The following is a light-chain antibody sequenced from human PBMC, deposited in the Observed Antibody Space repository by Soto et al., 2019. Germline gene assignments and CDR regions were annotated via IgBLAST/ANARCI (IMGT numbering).Light chain of an antibody. CDR1: QGISNY. CDR2: AAS. CDR3: QKYNSAPWG. V-gene: IGKV1-27*01. J-gene: IGKJ1*01. Sequence: DIQLTKYPSSLSATVGDRVTMTCRASQGISNYLAWYQQKPGKVPKLLIYAASTLQSGVPSRFSGSGSATDFTLTISSLQPEDVATYYCQKYNSAPWGFGQGTKVDI.